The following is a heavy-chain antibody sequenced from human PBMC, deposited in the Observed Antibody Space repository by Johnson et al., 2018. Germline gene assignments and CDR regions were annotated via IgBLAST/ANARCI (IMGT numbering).Heavy chain of an antibody. CDR3: TILNRADAFDI. CDR2: IRSKINNYAT. V-gene: IGHV3-73*02. J-gene: IGHJ3*02. Sequence: VQLQESGGGLVQXGGSLKLSCAASGFSFSGSPMHWVRQASGKGLEWVGRIRSKINNYATAYVASVQGRFTISRDDSKNTAYLQMNSLKTEDTAVYYGTILNRADAFDIWGQGSMVTVSS. CDR1: GFSFSGSP.